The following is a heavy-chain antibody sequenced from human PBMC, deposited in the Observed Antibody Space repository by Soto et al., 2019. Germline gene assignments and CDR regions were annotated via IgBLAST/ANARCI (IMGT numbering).Heavy chain of an antibody. CDR3: AKDSFPNSSGWYFSCLR. J-gene: IGHJ4*02. CDR1: GFTFSSYA. Sequence: PWGSLRLSCAASGFTFSSYAMHWVRQAPGKGLEWVALISDDGSNKNYADSVKGRFTISRDNSKNTLYLQMNSLRAEDTAVYYCAKDSFPNSSGWYFSCLRWGQETLVTVSS. D-gene: IGHD6-19*01. V-gene: IGHV3-30*04. CDR2: ISDDGSNK.